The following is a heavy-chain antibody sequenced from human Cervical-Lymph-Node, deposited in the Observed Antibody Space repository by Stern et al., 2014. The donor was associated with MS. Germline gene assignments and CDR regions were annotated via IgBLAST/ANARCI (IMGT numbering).Heavy chain of an antibody. D-gene: IGHD3-22*01. Sequence: VQLVESGAEVKKPGASVKVSCKASGYTFTSYGIIWVRQAPGQGLEWMGWISAYNGNTNYAQKLQGRVTMTTDTSTSTAYMELRSLRSDDTAVYYCARVHVITWRYYYYGMDVWGQGTTVTVSS. CDR1: GYTFTSYG. V-gene: IGHV1-18*01. J-gene: IGHJ6*02. CDR2: ISAYNGNT. CDR3: ARVHVITWRYYYYGMDV.